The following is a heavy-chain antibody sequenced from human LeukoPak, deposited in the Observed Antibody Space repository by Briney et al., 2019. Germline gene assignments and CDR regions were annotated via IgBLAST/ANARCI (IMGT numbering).Heavy chain of an antibody. Sequence: SVTVSCKASGLSLTHDGISWVRQPPGQGLEWMGGIIPIFGTANYAQKFQGRVTITTDESTSTAYMELSSLRSEDTAVYYCAREGPDDYWGQGTLVTVSS. V-gene: IGHV1-69*05. CDR3: AREGPDDY. J-gene: IGHJ4*02. CDR1: GLSLTHDG. CDR2: IIPIFGTA.